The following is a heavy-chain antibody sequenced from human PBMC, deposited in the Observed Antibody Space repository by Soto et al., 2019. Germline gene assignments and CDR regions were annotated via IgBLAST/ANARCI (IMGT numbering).Heavy chain of an antibody. CDR3: AHTFLSTRIVVAFDY. D-gene: IGHD3-22*01. CDR2: IYWDDDK. V-gene: IGHV2-5*02. J-gene: IGHJ4*02. Sequence: QITLKESGPTLVKPTQTLTLTCTFSGFSLSTSGVGVGWIRQPPGKALEWLALIYWDDDKRYSTSLKSRLTSPKYTSKNHVDITMNYIDPGDTATDYCAHTFLSTRIVVAFDYWGQGTLVTVSS. CDR1: GFSLSTSGVG.